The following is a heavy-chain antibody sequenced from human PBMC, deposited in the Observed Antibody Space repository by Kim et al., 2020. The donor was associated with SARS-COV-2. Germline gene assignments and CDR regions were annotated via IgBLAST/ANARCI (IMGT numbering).Heavy chain of an antibody. CDR3: ARQRGYDFDM. CDR2: VTGTGSKT. Sequence: GGSLRLSCAASGFTFSSYAMSWVRQAPGKGLEWVSSVTGTGSKTYYADSVRGRFTISRDNSKNELYVQMNSLRAEDTALYYCARQRGYDFDMWGQGTMVTVSS. V-gene: IGHV3-23*01. D-gene: IGHD1-1*01. J-gene: IGHJ3*02. CDR1: GFTFSSYA.